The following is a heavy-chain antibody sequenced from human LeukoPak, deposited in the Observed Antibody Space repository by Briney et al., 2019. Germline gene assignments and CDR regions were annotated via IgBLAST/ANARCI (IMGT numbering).Heavy chain of an antibody. CDR2: ISWNSGSK. V-gene: IGHV3-9*03. J-gene: IGHJ6*03. CDR1: GVIFDDYG. CDR3: ARDSTAAPISYMDV. D-gene: IGHD6-6*01. Sequence: PGRSLRLSCAASGVIFDDYGMHWVRQAPGKGLEWVSGISWNSGSKEYADSVKGRFTISRDNAKNSLYLQMNSLRVEDMALYFCARDSTAAPISYMDVWGKGTTVTVSS.